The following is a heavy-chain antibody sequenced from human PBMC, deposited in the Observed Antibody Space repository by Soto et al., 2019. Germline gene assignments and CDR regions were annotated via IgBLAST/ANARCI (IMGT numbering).Heavy chain of an antibody. Sequence: SETLSLTCAVSGGSISSSSWWIWVRQPPGKGLEWIGEIYHSGSTNYNPSLKSRVTISVDKSKNQFSLKLSSVTAADTAVYYCAKEGGNHYYYYAMDVWGQGT. D-gene: IGHD1-26*01. CDR1: GGSISSSSW. V-gene: IGHV4-4*02. CDR3: AKEGGNHYYYYAMDV. J-gene: IGHJ6*02. CDR2: IYHSGST.